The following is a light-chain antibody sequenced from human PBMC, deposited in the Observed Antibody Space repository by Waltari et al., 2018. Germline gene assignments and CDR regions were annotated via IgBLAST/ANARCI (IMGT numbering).Light chain of an antibody. CDR2: DAS. CDR3: QQRTNWPLIT. J-gene: IGKJ5*01. CDR1: QSVSSH. V-gene: IGKV3-11*01. Sequence: EIVLTQSPATLSLSPGERATLSCRASQSVSSHLAWYHQKPGQDPGLLIFDASNRATGIPARFSGSGSGTDFTLSITSLEPEDFAIYYCQQRTNWPLITFGPGTRLEIK.